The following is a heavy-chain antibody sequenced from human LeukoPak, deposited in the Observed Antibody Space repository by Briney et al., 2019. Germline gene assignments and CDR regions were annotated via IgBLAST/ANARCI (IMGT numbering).Heavy chain of an antibody. V-gene: IGHV3-30-3*01. CDR1: GFTFSSYA. Sequence: GRSQRLSCAASGFTFSSYAMHWVRQAPGKGLEWVAVISYDGSNKYYADSVKGRFTISRDNSKNTLYLQMNSLRAEDTAVYYCARGFAYNWFDPWGQGTLVTVSS. CDR2: ISYDGSNK. CDR3: ARGFAYNWFDP. J-gene: IGHJ5*02.